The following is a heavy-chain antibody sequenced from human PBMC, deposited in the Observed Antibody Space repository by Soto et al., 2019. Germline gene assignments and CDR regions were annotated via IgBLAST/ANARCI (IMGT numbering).Heavy chain of an antibody. CDR1: GASMSSSLYY. CDR3: ATSGGSLHNWFDP. CDR2: IFYSGTT. V-gene: IGHV4-39*01. J-gene: IGHJ5*02. Sequence: PSETLSLTCTVSGASMSSSLYYWGWIRKPPGKGLDWIGTIFYSGTTYYNPSLESRVTISIDKSKNQFSLKLSSVTAADTAVYYCATSGGSLHNWFDPCGQGTLVTVSS. D-gene: IGHD2-15*01.